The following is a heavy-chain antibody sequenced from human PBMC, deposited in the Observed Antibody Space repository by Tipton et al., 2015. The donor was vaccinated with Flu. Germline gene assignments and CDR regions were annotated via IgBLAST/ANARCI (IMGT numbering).Heavy chain of an antibody. Sequence: QLVQSGPEVKKPGASVKVSCKASGYSLTSYPISWVRQAPGQGLEWMGWISGYSGNTNYAQNLQGRVTVTTDTSTNTAYMELRGLRSDDTAVYYCARPGGPAAINPFSYFDFWGQGTLVTVSS. CDR2: ISGYSGNT. CDR1: GYSLTSYP. J-gene: IGHJ4*02. CDR3: ARPGGPAAINPFSYFDF. V-gene: IGHV1-18*04. D-gene: IGHD2-2*01.